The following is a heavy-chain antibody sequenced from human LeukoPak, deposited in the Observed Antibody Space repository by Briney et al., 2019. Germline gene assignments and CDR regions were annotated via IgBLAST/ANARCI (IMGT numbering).Heavy chain of an antibody. CDR3: AREALGAGSGSYYNAAFDI. CDR1: GFTFSSYS. CDR2: ISSSSSYI. V-gene: IGHV3-21*01. Sequence: GGSLRLSCAASGFTFSSYSMNWVRQAPGKGLEWVSSISSSSSYIYYADSVKGRFTISRDNAKNSLYLQINSLRAEDTAVYYCAREALGAGSGSYYNAAFDIWGQGTMVTVSS. J-gene: IGHJ3*02. D-gene: IGHD3-10*01.